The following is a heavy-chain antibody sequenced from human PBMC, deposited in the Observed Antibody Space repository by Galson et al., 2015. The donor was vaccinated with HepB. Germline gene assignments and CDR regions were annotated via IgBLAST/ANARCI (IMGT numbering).Heavy chain of an antibody. V-gene: IGHV3-7*03. CDR1: GFTFSTYL. CDR2: IKEDGSER. CDR3: ARGHFEMDAWGQGTTVTVSSGSASAPTYSFYGLDV. D-gene: IGHD5-24*01. Sequence: SLRLSCAASGFTFSTYLMTWVRQAPGKGLEWVASIKEDGSERYYVDSVKGRFTMSRDNGKNSLYLQMNSLRGEDTAVYYCARGHFEMDAWGQGTTVTVSSGSASAPTYSFYGLDVWGLGTTVTVSS. J-gene: IGHJ6*02.